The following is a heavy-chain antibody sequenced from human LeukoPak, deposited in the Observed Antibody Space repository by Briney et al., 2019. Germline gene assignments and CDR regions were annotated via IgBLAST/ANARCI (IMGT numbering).Heavy chain of an antibody. CDR2: IYYSGST. Sequence: TSETLSLTCTVFGGSISSYYWSWIRQPPGKGLEWIGYIYYSGSTNYNPSLKSRVTISVGTSKNQFSLKLSSVTAADTAVYYCARGSSIAARPPWFDPWGQGTLVTVSS. CDR1: GGSISSYY. CDR3: ARGSSIAARPPWFDP. D-gene: IGHD6-6*01. V-gene: IGHV4-59*01. J-gene: IGHJ5*02.